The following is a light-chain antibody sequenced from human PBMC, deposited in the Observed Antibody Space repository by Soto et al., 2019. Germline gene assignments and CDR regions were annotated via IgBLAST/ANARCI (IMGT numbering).Light chain of an antibody. CDR2: DVS. CDR1: SNDIGGYNF. J-gene: IGLJ1*01. CDR3: VSWDDSLSGLV. Sequence: QSALTQPRSVSGSPGQSVTISCTGTSNDIGGYNFVSWYQHHPGKAPKLMIFDVSNRPSGVPDRFSGSKSGNTASLTISGLQADDEADYYCVSWDDSLSGLVFGTGTKLTVL. V-gene: IGLV2-11*01.